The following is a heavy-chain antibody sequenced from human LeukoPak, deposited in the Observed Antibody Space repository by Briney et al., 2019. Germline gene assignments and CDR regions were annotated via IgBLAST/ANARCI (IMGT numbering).Heavy chain of an antibody. CDR3: ARGRWDFDWLLALALDY. CDR1: GYTFTSYD. CDR2: MNPNSGNT. J-gene: IGHJ4*02. Sequence: GASVKVSCKASGYTFTSYDINWVRQATGQGLEWMGWMNPNSGNTGYAQKFQGRVTMTRNTSIGTAYMELSSLRSEDTAVYYCARGRWDFDWLLALALDYWGQGTLVTVSS. D-gene: IGHD3-9*01. V-gene: IGHV1-8*01.